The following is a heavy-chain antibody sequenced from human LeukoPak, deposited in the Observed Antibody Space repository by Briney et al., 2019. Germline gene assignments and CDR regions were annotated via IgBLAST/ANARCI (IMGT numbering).Heavy chain of an antibody. V-gene: IGHV1-2*02. CDR2: INPNSGGT. D-gene: IGHD6-13*01. CDR3: ARAGEYSSSWYWELDY. CDR1: GYTFTGYY. Sequence: ASVKVSCKASGYTFTGYYMHWVRQAPGQGLEWMGWINPNSGGTNYAQKFQGRVTMTRDTSISTAYVELSRLRSDDTAVYYCARAGEYSSSWYWELDYWGQGTLVTVSS. J-gene: IGHJ4*02.